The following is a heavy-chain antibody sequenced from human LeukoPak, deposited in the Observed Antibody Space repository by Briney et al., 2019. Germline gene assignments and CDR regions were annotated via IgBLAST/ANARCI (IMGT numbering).Heavy chain of an antibody. CDR2: ISTTSSYT. CDR3: ARTYSTSWCDY. D-gene: IGHD6-13*01. V-gene: IGHV3-11*03. Sequence: KPGGSLRLSCAASGFTFSDYYMSWIRQAPGKGLEWVSYISTTSSYTDYADSVKGRFTISRDNARNSLYLQMNSLRAEDTAIYYCARTYSTSWCDYWGQGALVTVSS. J-gene: IGHJ4*02. CDR1: GFTFSDYY.